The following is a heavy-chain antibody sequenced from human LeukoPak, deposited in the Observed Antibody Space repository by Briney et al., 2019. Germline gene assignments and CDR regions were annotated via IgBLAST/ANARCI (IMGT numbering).Heavy chain of an antibody. V-gene: IGHV4-38-2*02. CDR3: ARDYDALPAYPPTQLFDP. Sequence: SETLSLTGTVSGYSISSGYYWGWIRQPPGKGLEWIGSIYRSASTYYNTSLKSRVTISADPSTHQFSLQLNSVTAADPAVYYCARDYDALPAYPPTQLFDPWGQGTLVTVSS. CDR2: IYRSAST. D-gene: IGHD3-9*01. J-gene: IGHJ5*02. CDR1: GYSISSGYY.